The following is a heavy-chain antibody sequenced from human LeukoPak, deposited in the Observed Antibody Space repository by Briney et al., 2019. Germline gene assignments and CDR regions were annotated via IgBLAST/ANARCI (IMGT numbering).Heavy chain of an antibody. J-gene: IGHJ4*02. CDR1: GFTFSNYA. CDR2: ISGSGGST. V-gene: IGHV3-23*01. CDR3: AKDSTYYDFWSGYYLTEKDY. Sequence: GGSLRLSCAASGFTFSNYAMSWVRQAPGKGLEWVSAISGSGGSTYYADSVKGRFTISRDNSKNTLYLQMNSLRAEDTAVYYCAKDSTYYDFWSGYYLTEKDYWGQGTLVTVSS. D-gene: IGHD3-3*01.